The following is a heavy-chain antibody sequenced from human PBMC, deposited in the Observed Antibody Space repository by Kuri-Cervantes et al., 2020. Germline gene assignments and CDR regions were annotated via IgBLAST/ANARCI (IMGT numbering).Heavy chain of an antibody. CDR1: GFTFSSYS. CDR2: ISSSSSTI. D-gene: IGHD3-10*02. V-gene: IGHV3-48*01. J-gene: IGHJ6*02. Sequence: GGSLRLSCAASGFTFSSYSMNWVRQAPGKGLEWVSYISSSSSTIHYADSVKGRFTISRDNSKNTLYLQMNSLRTEDTALYYCAKAMFGESPIYGMDVWGQGTTVTVSS. CDR3: AKAMFGESPIYGMDV.